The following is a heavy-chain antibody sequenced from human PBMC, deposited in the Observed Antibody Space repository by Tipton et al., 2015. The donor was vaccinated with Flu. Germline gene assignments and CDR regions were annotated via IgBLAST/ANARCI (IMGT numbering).Heavy chain of an antibody. V-gene: IGHV4-59*01. CDR3: ARRLSGDDAFDI. CDR2: VYISGST. CDR1: GASMSGFY. D-gene: IGHD3-10*01. J-gene: IGHJ3*02. Sequence: TLSLTCTVSGASMSGFYWSWIRPPPGEVLEWIGYVYISGSTFYNPSLKSRVTILLDTSMNQFSLKLSSVTAADTAIYYCARRLSGDDAFDIWGQGTMVTVSS.